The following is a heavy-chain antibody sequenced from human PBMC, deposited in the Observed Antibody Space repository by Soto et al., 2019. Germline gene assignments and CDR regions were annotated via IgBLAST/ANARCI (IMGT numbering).Heavy chain of an antibody. Sequence: QVTLKESGPVLVKPTETLTLTCTASGFSLSNARMGVSWIRQPPGKALEWLAHIFSNDEKSYSTSLKSRLTISKDTSKSQVVLTMTNMDPVDTATYYCARHHRLRYFDYWGQGTLVTVSS. CDR2: IFSNDEK. CDR3: ARHHRLRYFDY. J-gene: IGHJ4*02. D-gene: IGHD3-16*01. V-gene: IGHV2-26*01. CDR1: GFSLSNARMG.